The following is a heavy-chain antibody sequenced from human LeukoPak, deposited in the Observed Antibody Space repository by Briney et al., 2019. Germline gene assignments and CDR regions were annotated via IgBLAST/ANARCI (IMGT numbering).Heavy chain of an antibody. D-gene: IGHD1-26*01. Sequence: PSETLSLTCAVSGYSISSGYYWGWIRQPPGKGLEWIGSIYHSGSTNYNPSLKSRVTISVDTSKNQFSQKLSSVTAADTAVYYCARDLRGEGDTYFQHWGQGTLVTVSS. CDR3: ARDLRGEGDTYFQH. J-gene: IGHJ1*01. CDR1: GYSISSGYY. CDR2: IYHSGST. V-gene: IGHV4-38-2*02.